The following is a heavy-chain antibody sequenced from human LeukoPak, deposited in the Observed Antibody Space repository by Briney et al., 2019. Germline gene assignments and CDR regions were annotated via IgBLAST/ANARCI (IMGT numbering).Heavy chain of an antibody. CDR1: GYTFTGYY. CDR3: ARVRQEMAPFYYYYGMDV. Sequence: ASVKVSCKASGYTFTGYYMHWVRQAPGQGLEWMGWINPNSGGTNYAQKLQGRVTMTTDTSTSTAYMELRSLRSDDTAVYYCARVRQEMAPFYYYYGMDVWGQGTTVTVSS. D-gene: IGHD5-24*01. CDR2: INPNSGGT. J-gene: IGHJ6*02. V-gene: IGHV1-2*02.